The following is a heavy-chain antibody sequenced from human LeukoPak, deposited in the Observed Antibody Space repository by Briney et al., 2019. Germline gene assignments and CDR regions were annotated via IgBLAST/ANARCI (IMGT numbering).Heavy chain of an antibody. J-gene: IGHJ4*02. CDR3: ARLRGYSYGYGDY. D-gene: IGHD5-18*01. CDR1: GFTFGSYE. Sequence: PGGSLRLSCAASGFTFGSYEMNWVRQAPGKGLEWVSYISSSGSTYYADSVKGRFTVSRDNSKNTLYLQMNSLRAEDTAVYYCARLRGYSYGYGDYWGQGTLVTVSS. V-gene: IGHV3-48*03. CDR2: ISSSGST.